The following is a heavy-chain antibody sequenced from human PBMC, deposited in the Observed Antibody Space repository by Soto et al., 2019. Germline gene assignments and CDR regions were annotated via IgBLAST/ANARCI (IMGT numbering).Heavy chain of an antibody. Sequence: GGSLRLSCAASGFTFSSYAMSWVRQAPGKGLEWVSAISGSGGSTYYADSVKGRFTISRDNSKNTLYLQMNSLRAEDTAVYYCAKEGADCSSTSCYPFYYYYYYMDVWGKGITVTASS. CDR2: ISGSGGST. V-gene: IGHV3-23*01. D-gene: IGHD2-2*01. CDR3: AKEGADCSSTSCYPFYYYYYYMDV. J-gene: IGHJ6*03. CDR1: GFTFSSYA.